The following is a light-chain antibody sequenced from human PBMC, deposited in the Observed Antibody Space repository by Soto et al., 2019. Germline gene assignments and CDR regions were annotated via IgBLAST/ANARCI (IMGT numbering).Light chain of an antibody. J-gene: IGLJ3*02. CDR1: SSNIGAGYD. CDR2: GNS. CDR3: QSYDSSLSGGV. V-gene: IGLV1-40*01. Sequence: QYVLTQPPSVSGAPGQRVTISCTESSSNIGAGYDVHWYQQLPGTAPKLLIYGNSNRPSGVPDRFSGSKSGTSASLAITGLQAEDEADYYCQSYDSSLSGGVFGGGTKLTVL.